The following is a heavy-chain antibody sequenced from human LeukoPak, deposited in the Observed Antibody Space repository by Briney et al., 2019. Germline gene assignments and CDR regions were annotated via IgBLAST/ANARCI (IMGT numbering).Heavy chain of an antibody. CDR2: INSDGSST. J-gene: IGHJ4*02. CDR3: ARLYSSSLGLDY. V-gene: IGHV3-74*01. CDR1: GFTFSSYW. Sequence: GGSLRLSCAASGFTFSSYWMHWVRQAPGKGLVWVSRINSDGSSTTYADSVKGRFTISRDNAKNTLYLQMNSPRAEDTAVYYCARLYSSSLGLDYWGQGILVTVSS. D-gene: IGHD6-6*01.